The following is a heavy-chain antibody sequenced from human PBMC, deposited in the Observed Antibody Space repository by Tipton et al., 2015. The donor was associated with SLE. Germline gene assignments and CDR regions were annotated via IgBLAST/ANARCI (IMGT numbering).Heavy chain of an antibody. CDR3: ARLIPDAFDI. CDR1: GFTVSSNY. J-gene: IGHJ3*02. CDR2: ISGSGGST. V-gene: IGHV3-11*04. Sequence: GSLRLSCAASGFTVSSNYMSWVRQAPGKGLEWVSVISGSGGSTYYADSVKGRFTISRDNAKNSLYLQMNSLRAEDTAVYYCARLIPDAFDIWGQGTMVTVSS.